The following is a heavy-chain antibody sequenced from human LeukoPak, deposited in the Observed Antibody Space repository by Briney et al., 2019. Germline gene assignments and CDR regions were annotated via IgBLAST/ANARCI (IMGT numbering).Heavy chain of an antibody. Sequence: ASVKVSCKASGYTFTGYYMHWVRQAPGQGLEWMGWINPNSGGINYAQKFQGRVTMTRATSISTTYMELSSLRSDDTAVYYCARGATYQLLYDFDYWGQGTLVTVSS. CDR2: INPNSGGI. CDR1: GYTFTGYY. D-gene: IGHD2-2*02. J-gene: IGHJ4*02. CDR3: ARGATYQLLYDFDY. V-gene: IGHV1-2*02.